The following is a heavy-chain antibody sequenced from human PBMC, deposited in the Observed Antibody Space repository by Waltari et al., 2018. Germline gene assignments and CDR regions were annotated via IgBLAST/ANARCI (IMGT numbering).Heavy chain of an antibody. V-gene: IGHV3-30*01. CDR3: ARSRRDGYRDYYYYGMDV. CDR1: GFTVSSSS. J-gene: IGHJ6*02. Sequence: VQLVASGGGGVQPGRSLRLSVAASGFTVSSSSMHWVRPAPGKGLEWVAVISYDGSNKYYVDSVKGRFTISRDNSKNTLYLQMNSLRAEDTAVYYCARSRRDGYRDYYYYGMDVWGQGTTVTVSS. D-gene: IGHD5-12*01. CDR2: ISYDGSNK.